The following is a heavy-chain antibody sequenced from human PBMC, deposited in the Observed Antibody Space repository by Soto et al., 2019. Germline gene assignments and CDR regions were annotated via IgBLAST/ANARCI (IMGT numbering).Heavy chain of an antibody. CDR2: LNIAGTI. Sequence: SETLSLTCSVSGASIGSFNWNWVRQPAGKGPEWVGRLNIAGTINYNPSLKSRITMSMDTSKNQISLHLRSVTAADTAIYYCARDRGEYTSSWFWYFSHWGHGTLVTVSS. D-gene: IGHD6-13*01. CDR3: ARDRGEYTSSWFWYFSH. CDR1: GASIGSFN. J-gene: IGHJ2*01. V-gene: IGHV4-4*07.